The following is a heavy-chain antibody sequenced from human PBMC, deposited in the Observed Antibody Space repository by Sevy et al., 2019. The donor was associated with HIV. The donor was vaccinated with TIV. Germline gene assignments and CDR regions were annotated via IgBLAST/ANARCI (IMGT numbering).Heavy chain of an antibody. V-gene: IGHV3-7*01. CDR1: GFTFSAYW. Sequence: GGSLRLSCAASGFTFSAYWMHWFRQAPGKGREWVANINQGGSEKYYVDSVKGRFTISRDNAKNSLFLQMNSLRAEDTAVYYCARALAAAASSWGQGALVTVSS. CDR2: INQGGSEK. J-gene: IGHJ5*02. CDR3: ARALAAAASS. D-gene: IGHD6-13*01.